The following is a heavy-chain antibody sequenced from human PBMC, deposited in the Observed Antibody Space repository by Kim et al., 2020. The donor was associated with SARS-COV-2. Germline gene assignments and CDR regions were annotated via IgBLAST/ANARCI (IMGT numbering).Heavy chain of an antibody. D-gene: IGHD2-21*02. CDR1: GFTFSSYW. CDR3: AREVKVVTAIGYYYYGMDV. CDR2: IKQDGSEK. V-gene: IGHV3-7*01. J-gene: IGHJ6*02. Sequence: GGSLRLSCAASGFTFSSYWMSWVRQAPGKGLEWVANIKQDGSEKYYVDSVKGRFTISRDNAKNSLYLQMNSLRAEDTAVYYCAREVKVVTAIGYYYYGMDVWGQGTTVTVSS.